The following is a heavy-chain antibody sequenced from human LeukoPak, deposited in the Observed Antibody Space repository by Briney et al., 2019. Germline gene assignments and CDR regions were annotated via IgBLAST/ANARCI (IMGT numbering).Heavy chain of an antibody. CDR1: GGSISNYY. D-gene: IGHD4-17*01. CDR3: ARALNGDYNFDY. CDR2: IYQTGAT. V-gene: IGHV4-59*01. J-gene: IGHJ4*02. Sequence: SETLSLTCIVPGGSISNYYWSWFRQPPGKGLEWIGYIYQTGATSYNPSLKSRVTISVDTSKNQFSLKLSSVTAADTAVYYCARALNGDYNFDYWGQGTLVTVSS.